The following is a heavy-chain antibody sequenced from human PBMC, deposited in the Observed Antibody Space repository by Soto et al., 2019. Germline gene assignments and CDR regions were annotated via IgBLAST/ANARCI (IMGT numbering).Heavy chain of an antibody. CDR3: AHRGDMHGNWDQGYLDN. CDR1: GFSLTSRPVG. D-gene: IGHD1-1*01. Sequence: QITLEESGPTRVKPTQTLMLTCSFSGFSLTSRPVGVAWIRQPPGKALEWLAVIYWDDDKRYSPSLKSRLTSAKDTSQNQVVLTMAYMDHVDTATYFCAHRGDMHGNWDQGYLDNWGQGILVTVSS. V-gene: IGHV2-5*02. J-gene: IGHJ4*02. CDR2: IYWDDDK.